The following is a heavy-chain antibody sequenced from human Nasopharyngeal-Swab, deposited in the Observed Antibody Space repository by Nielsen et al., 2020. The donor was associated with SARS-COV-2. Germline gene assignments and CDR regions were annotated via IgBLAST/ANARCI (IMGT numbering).Heavy chain of an antibody. CDR3: ARAQYSGYDYYYYIDV. CDR2: IYYSGST. CDR1: GGSISSYY. V-gene: IGHV4-59*01. J-gene: IGHJ6*03. Sequence: SETLSLTCTVSGGSISSYYWSWIRQPPGKGLEWIGYIYYSGSTNYNPSLKSRVTISVDTSKNQFSLKLSSVTAADTAVYYCARAQYSGYDYYYYIDVWGKGTTVTVSS. D-gene: IGHD5-12*01.